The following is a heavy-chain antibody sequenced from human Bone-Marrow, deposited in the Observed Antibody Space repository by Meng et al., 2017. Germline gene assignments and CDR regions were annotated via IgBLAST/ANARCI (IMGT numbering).Heavy chain of an antibody. J-gene: IGHJ4*02. V-gene: IGHV4-38-2*02. D-gene: IGHD6-13*01. CDR2: IYHSGST. CDR3: ARDEYSSSWSEY. CDR1: GGSFSGYY. Sequence: SETLSLTCAVYGGSFSGYYWGWIRQPPGKGLEWIGSIYHSGSTYYNPSLKSRVTISVDTSKNQFSLKLSSVTAADTAVYYCARDEYSSSWSEYWGQGTLVTVSS.